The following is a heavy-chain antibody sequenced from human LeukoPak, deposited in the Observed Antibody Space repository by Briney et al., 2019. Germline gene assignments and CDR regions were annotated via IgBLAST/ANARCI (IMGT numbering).Heavy chain of an antibody. CDR3: AREDYDILTGSPYGMDV. J-gene: IGHJ6*04. D-gene: IGHD3-9*01. CDR2: ISSSSSYT. Sequence: PGGSLRLSCAASGFTFSDYYMSWLRQAPGKGLEWVSYISSSSSYTNYADSVKGRFTISRDNAKNSLYLQMNSRRAEDTAVYYCAREDYDILTGSPYGMDVWGKGTTVTVSS. V-gene: IGHV3-11*06. CDR1: GFTFSDYY.